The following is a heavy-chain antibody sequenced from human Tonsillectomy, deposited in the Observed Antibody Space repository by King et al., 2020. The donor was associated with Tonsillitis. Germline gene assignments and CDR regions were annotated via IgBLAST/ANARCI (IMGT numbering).Heavy chain of an antibody. V-gene: IGHV1-2*02. Sequence: QLVQSGAEVKKPGASVKVSCKASGYTFTGYYMHWVRQAPGQGLEWMGWINPNSGGTNYAQKFQGRVTMTRDTSISTAYMELSRLRSDDTAVYYCAREMVYGDYSTWFDPWGQGTLVTVSS. D-gene: IGHD4-17*01. CDR2: INPNSGGT. CDR3: AREMVYGDYSTWFDP. CDR1: GYTFTGYY. J-gene: IGHJ5*02.